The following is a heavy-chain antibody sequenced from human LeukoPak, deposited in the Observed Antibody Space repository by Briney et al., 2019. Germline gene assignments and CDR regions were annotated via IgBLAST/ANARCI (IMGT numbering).Heavy chain of an antibody. CDR2: IYYSGST. CDR3: PSYYYDNSGAPN. J-gene: IGHJ4*02. CDR1: GGSISSGGYY. Sequence: SQTLSLTCTVSGGSISSGGYYWSWIRQHPGKGLEWIGYIYYSGSTYHNPSLKGRLTISVDTSKNQFSLKLSSVTAADTAVYYCPSYYYDNSGAPNWGQGTLVTVSS. D-gene: IGHD3-22*01. V-gene: IGHV4-31*03.